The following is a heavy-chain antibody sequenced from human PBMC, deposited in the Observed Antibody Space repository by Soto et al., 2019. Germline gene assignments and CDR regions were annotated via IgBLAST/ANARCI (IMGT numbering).Heavy chain of an antibody. V-gene: IGHV1-8*01. CDR1: GYAFTSYD. CDR2: MNSKTGNT. J-gene: IGHJ6*03. CDR3: ARSADGSTSNYYYYYMDV. D-gene: IGHD2-2*01. Sequence: QVQLVQSGAEVKKPGASVKVSCKASGYAFTSYDINWVRQATGQGPEWMGWMNSKTGNTGYAEKFQGRVTMTRNTSISTAYMELSGLRSDDTAVYYRARSADGSTSNYYYYYMDVWGKGTPVTVSS.